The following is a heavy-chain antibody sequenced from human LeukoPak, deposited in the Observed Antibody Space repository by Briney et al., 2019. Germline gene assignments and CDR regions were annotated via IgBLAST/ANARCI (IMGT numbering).Heavy chain of an antibody. J-gene: IGHJ5*02. CDR2: ISSSGST. CDR3: ARDKLYNWFDP. Sequence: PSQTLSLTCTVSGDSISSGDYYWSWIRQPAGKVLEWIGSISSSGSTNYSPSLKSRVTISVDTSKNQFSLKLSSVTAADTAVYYCARDKLYNWFDPWGQGTLVTVSS. CDR1: GDSISSGDYY. D-gene: IGHD2/OR15-2a*01. V-gene: IGHV4-61*02.